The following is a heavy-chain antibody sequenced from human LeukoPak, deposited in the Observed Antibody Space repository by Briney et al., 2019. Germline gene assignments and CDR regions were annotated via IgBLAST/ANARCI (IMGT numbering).Heavy chain of an antibody. CDR3: ARGSNSVAY. J-gene: IGHJ4*02. V-gene: IGHV4-34*01. Sequence: SETLSLTCAVYGGSFSDSYWSWVRQPPGEGLEWVGEISHSGDTNYNPSLKSRVTISVDTSKNQFSLNLSSVTAADTAVYYCARGSNSVAYWGQGTLVTVSS. D-gene: IGHD4-23*01. CDR1: GGSFSDSY. CDR2: ISHSGDT.